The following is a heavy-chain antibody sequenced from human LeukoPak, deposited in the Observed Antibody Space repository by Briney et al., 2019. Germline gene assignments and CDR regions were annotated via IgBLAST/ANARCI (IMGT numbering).Heavy chain of an antibody. J-gene: IGHJ4*02. CDR2: ISYDGSNK. CDR1: GFTFSSYG. CDR3: AKDLGGHQNEHFDY. D-gene: IGHD2-15*01. Sequence: GGSLRLSCAASGFTFSSYGMHWVRQAPGKGLEWVAVISYDGSNKYYADSVKGRFTISRDNSKNTLYLQMNSLRAEDTAVYYCAKDLGGHQNEHFDYWGQGALVTVSS. V-gene: IGHV3-30*18.